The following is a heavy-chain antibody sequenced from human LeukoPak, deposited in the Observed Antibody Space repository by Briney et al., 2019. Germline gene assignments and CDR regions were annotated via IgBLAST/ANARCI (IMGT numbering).Heavy chain of an antibody. D-gene: IGHD3/OR15-3a*01. CDR1: GFSIHQSS. V-gene: IGHV3-7*01. J-gene: IGHJ3*01. CDR2: IRPDGSEV. CDR3: AKFGLPYSIDL. Sequence: GGSLRLSCKASGFSIHQSSMSWVRQAPVKGLEWVASIRPDGSEVFYVDSVKGRFTFSRDNAKNSLGLQMNSLRAEDTALYYCAKFGLPYSIDLWGQGTMVTVSS.